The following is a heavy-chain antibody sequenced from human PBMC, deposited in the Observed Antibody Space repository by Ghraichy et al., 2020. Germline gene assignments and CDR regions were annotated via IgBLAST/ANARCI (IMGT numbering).Heavy chain of an antibody. D-gene: IGHD1-26*01. CDR3: VRVFGGTYWNYFEY. V-gene: IGHV3-7*01. CDR1: GFIFRTHY. Sequence: GGSLRLSCASSGFIFRTHYMSWVRQAPGKGLEWVATINQDGSENTYVDSVKGRFTISRDNAKNSLSLQMNSLRAEDTAVYYCVRVFGGTYWNYFEYWGQGTLVTVSS. J-gene: IGHJ4*02. CDR2: INQDGSEN.